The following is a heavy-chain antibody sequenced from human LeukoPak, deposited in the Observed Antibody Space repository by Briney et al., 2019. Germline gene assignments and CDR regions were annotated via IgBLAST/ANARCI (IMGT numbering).Heavy chain of an antibody. CDR2: ISYDGSNK. CDR3: AKGGYDYVWGSYRPPGYYFDY. D-gene: IGHD3-16*02. Sequence: PGGSLRLSCAASGFPISTNGMSWVRQAPGKGLEWVAIISYDGSNKYYGDSVKGRFTISRDNSKNTLYLQMNSLRVEDTALYYCAKGGYDYVWGSYRPPGYYFDYWGQGTLVTVST. V-gene: IGHV3-30*18. CDR1: GFPISTNG. J-gene: IGHJ4*02.